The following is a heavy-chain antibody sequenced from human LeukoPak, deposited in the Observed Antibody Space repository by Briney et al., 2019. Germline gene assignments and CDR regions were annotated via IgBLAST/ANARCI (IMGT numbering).Heavy chain of an antibody. CDR2: IIPIFGTA. J-gene: IGHJ5*01. CDR3: AREPPAPSHKVFDS. Sequence: SVKVSCKASGGTFSSYAISWVRQAPGQGLEWMGGIIPIFGTANYAQKFQGRVTMTRDTSTSTVYMELSSLRSEDTAVYYCAREPPAPSHKVFDSWGQGTLVTVSS. CDR1: GGTFSSYA. V-gene: IGHV1-69*05. D-gene: IGHD1-14*01.